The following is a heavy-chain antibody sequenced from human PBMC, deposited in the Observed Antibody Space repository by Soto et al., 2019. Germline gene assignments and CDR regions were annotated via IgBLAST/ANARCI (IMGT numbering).Heavy chain of an antibody. CDR3: ARELLLGHYFDY. D-gene: IGHD2-15*01. CDR1: VGSISTINW. J-gene: IGHJ4*02. CDR2: IYQTGST. V-gene: IGHV4-4*02. Sequence: PSETLSLTCAVSVGSISTINWWAWVPQPPGKGLDWIGEIYQTGSTSYNPSLESRVTISIDKSKNQFSLKLRSVTAADTAVYYCARELLLGHYFDYWGQGTLVTVSS.